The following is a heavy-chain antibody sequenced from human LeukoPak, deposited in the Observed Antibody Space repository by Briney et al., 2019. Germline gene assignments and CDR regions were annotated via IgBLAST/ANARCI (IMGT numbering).Heavy chain of an antibody. CDR2: ISSSSSTI. J-gene: IGHJ4*02. CDR3: ARDLTYYYDNNGYYPLSH. Sequence: GGSLRLSCAASGFTFSSYSMNWVRQAPGRGLEWVSYISSSSSTIYYADSVKGRFTISRDNAKNSLYLQMNSLRAEDTAVYYCARDLTYYYDNNGYYPLSHWGQGTLVTVSS. V-gene: IGHV3-48*04. D-gene: IGHD3-22*01. CDR1: GFTFSSYS.